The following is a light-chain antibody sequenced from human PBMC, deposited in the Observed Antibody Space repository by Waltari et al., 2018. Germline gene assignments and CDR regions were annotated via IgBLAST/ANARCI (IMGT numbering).Light chain of an antibody. Sequence: EIVMTQSPATLSVSPGDRATPPFRASQSVSSNLAWYQQKPGQAPRPLIDGASTRATGIPDRFSGSGSGTEFTLTISSLQSEDFAVYYCQQYNKWPPLFTFGPGTKVDIK. CDR3: QQYNKWPPLFT. V-gene: IGKV3D-15*01. CDR1: QSVSSN. CDR2: GAS. J-gene: IGKJ3*01.